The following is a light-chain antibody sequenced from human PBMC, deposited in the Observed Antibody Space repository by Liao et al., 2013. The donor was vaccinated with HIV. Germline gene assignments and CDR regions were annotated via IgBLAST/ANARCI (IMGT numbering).Light chain of an antibody. CDR2: KDS. CDR1: VLAKKY. J-gene: IGLJ3*02. V-gene: IGLV3-27*01. Sequence: SYELTQPSSVSVSPGQTARITCSGDVLAKKYARWFQQKPGQAPVLVIYKDSERPSGIPERFSGSNSGNTATLTISGTQALDEADYYCQAWDSSTWVFGGGTKLTVL. CDR3: QAWDSSTWV.